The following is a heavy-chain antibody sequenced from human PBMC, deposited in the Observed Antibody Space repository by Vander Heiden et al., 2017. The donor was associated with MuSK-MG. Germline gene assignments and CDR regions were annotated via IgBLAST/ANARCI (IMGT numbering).Heavy chain of an antibody. V-gene: IGHV3-23*01. D-gene: IGHD3-3*01. Sequence: LQVLESGGGLVQPGGSLRLSCPASGFTFSRYAMTWFRQAPGKGLEWVAGITGDGSRTFYAESVKGRFTISSDKSENSLHLQLNNVRDDDTAVYYCARVTVTTIGVADFWGQGILVTVSS. CDR2: ITGDGSRT. CDR3: ARVTVTTIGVADF. J-gene: IGHJ4*02. CDR1: GFTFSRYA.